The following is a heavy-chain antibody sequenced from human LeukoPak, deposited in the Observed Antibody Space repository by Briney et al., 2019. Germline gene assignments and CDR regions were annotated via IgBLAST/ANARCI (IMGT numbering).Heavy chain of an antibody. D-gene: IGHD2-15*01. CDR3: ARDPGGPLFDY. Sequence: SETLSLTCIVSGGSISSSNYYWSWIRQPPGKGLEWIGYIYYSGSTNYNPSLKSRVTISVDTSKNQFSLKLSSVTAADTAVYYCARDPGGPLFDYWGQGTLVTVSS. CDR1: GGSISSSNYY. J-gene: IGHJ4*02. CDR2: IYYSGST. V-gene: IGHV4-61*01.